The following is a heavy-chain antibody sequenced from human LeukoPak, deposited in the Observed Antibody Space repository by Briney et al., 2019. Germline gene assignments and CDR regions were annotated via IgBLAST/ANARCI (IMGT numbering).Heavy chain of an antibody. Sequence: ASVKVSCKTSGGTFSSYAITWVRQTPGQGLEWMGGVIPIFGTTNYAQKFQARVTITADKSTSTAYMKLSSLRSEDTAVYYCARARPVSVLLWFGEFEFDYWGQGTLVTVSS. V-gene: IGHV1-69*06. J-gene: IGHJ4*02. CDR3: ARARPVSVLLWFGEFEFDY. D-gene: IGHD3-10*01. CDR2: VIPIFGTT. CDR1: GGTFSSYA.